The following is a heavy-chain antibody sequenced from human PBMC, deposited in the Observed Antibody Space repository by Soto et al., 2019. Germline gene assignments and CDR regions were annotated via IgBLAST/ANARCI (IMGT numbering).Heavy chain of an antibody. CDR1: GYTFTSRW. Sequence: EVQLVQSGAEVKKPGESLKISCKASGYTFTSRWIGWVRQMPGKGLEWMGIIYPGDSDTRYSPSFQGQVTISVDKSTHTAYLQWNSLKTSDTARYYCASHSTSGRVYFDYWGRGTLVIVSS. J-gene: IGHJ4*02. CDR3: ASHSTSGRVYFDY. CDR2: IYPGDSDT. V-gene: IGHV5-51*01. D-gene: IGHD2-2*01.